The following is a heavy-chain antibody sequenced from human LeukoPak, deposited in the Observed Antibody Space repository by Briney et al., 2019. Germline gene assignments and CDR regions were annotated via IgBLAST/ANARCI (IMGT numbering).Heavy chain of an antibody. CDR3: AKDRWGGYSDSSSPFDY. V-gene: IGHV3-30*02. CDR1: GFTFSSYG. J-gene: IGHJ4*02. Sequence: PGGSLRLSCAASGFTFSSYGMQWVRQAPGKGLEWVAFIRDGGSNKYYADSVKGRFTISRGNSKNTLYLQMNSLRAEDTAVYYCAKDRWGGYSDSSSPFDYWGQGTLVTVSS. CDR2: IRDGGSNK. D-gene: IGHD3-22*01.